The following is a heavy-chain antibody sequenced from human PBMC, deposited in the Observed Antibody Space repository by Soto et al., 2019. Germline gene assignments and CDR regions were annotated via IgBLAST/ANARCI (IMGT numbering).Heavy chain of an antibody. J-gene: IGHJ4*02. V-gene: IGHV3-30*18. CDR2: ISYDGSNK. D-gene: IGHD1-26*01. Sequence: QVQLVESGGGVVQPGRSLRLSCAASGFTFSSYGMHWVRQAPGKGLEWVAVISYDGSNKYYADSVKGRFTISRDNSKNTLYLLMNSLRDEDTAVYYCAKDHWSGSYGYWGQGTLVTVSS. CDR1: GFTFSSYG. CDR3: AKDHWSGSYGY.